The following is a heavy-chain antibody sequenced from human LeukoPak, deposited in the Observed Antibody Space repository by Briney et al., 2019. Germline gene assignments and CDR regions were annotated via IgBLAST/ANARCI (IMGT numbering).Heavy chain of an antibody. D-gene: IGHD3-10*01. J-gene: IGHJ4*02. V-gene: IGHV5-10-1*01. CDR1: GYSFTRYW. CDR2: IDPSDSYT. Sequence: GESLKISCKGSGYSFTRYWISWVRQMPGKGLEWMGRIDPSDSYTNYSPSFQGHVAISADKSISTAYLQWSSLKASDTAMYYCARHLRVNYYGSGSYAPPNSWGQGTLVTVSS. CDR3: ARHLRVNYYGSGSYAPPNS.